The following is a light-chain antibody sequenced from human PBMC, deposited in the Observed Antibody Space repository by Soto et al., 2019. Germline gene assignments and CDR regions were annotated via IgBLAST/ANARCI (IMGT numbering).Light chain of an antibody. J-gene: IGLJ1*01. V-gene: IGLV2-14*01. CDR3: SSYTSSSTLV. CDR2: DVT. Sequence: QSVLTQPASVSGSPGQSITISCTGTSTDVGTYNHVSWYQQHPGKAPNLKIYDVTYRPSGVSNRFSGSKSGNTASLTISGLQAEDEADYYCSSYTSSSTLVFGTGTKVTVL. CDR1: STDVGTYNH.